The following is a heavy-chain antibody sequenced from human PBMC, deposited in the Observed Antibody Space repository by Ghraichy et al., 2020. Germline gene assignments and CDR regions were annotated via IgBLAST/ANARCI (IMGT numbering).Heavy chain of an antibody. CDR1: GGSISSYY. D-gene: IGHD3-22*01. Sequence: SETLSLTCTVSGGSISSYYWSWIRQPPGKGLEWIGNIYTSGSTNYNPSLKSRVTISVDTSKNQFSLKLSSVTAADTAVYYCARHMSYYDSSGAFDPWGQGTLVTVSS. V-gene: IGHV4-4*09. J-gene: IGHJ5*02. CDR3: ARHMSYYDSSGAFDP. CDR2: IYTSGST.